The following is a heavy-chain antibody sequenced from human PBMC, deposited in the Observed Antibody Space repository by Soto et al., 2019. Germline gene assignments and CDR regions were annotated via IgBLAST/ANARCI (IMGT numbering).Heavy chain of an antibody. CDR3: ARESDWKLDY. Sequence: ASLKVSFKACCYSFTTYFMSLFLQAPGQGLEGMGWISTDKGNTKYAQNFKSRATLTTDTSTSTAYMELRSLRYDDTAVYYCARESDWKLDYWGQGTLVTVSS. V-gene: IGHV1-18*01. D-gene: IGHD1-1*01. J-gene: IGHJ4*02. CDR2: ISTDKGNT. CDR1: CYSFTTYF.